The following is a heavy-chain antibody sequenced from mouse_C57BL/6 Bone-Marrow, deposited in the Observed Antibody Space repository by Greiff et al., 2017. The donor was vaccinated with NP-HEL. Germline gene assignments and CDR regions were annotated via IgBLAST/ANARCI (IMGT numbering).Heavy chain of an antibody. CDR3: ARWGPFAMDY. CDR2: INPYNGGT. J-gene: IGHJ4*01. V-gene: IGHV1-19*01. CDR1: GYTFTDYY. Sequence: EVKLQESGPVLVKPGASVKMSCKASGYTFTDYYMNWVKQSHGKSLEWIGVINPYNGGTSYNQKFKGKATLTVDKSSSTAYMELNSLTSEDSAVYYCARWGPFAMDYWGQGTSVTVSS. D-gene: IGHD3-3*01.